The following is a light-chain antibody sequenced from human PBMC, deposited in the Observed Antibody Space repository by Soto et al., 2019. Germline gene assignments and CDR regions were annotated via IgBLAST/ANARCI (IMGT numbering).Light chain of an antibody. Sequence: QSALTQPASVSGSTGQSITISCTGTSSDVGGYNYVSWYQKHPGKAPKLMIYDVSNRPSGVSNRFSGSKSGNTASLTISGLQAENQADYYCSSYTSSSTPYVFGTRTKLTVL. CDR1: SSDVGGYNY. CDR3: SSYTSSSTPYV. V-gene: IGLV2-14*01. J-gene: IGLJ1*01. CDR2: DVS.